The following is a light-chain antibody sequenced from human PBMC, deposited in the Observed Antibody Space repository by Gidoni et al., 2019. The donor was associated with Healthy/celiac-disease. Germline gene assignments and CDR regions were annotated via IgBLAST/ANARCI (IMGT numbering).Light chain of an antibody. CDR1: NIGSKS. V-gene: IGLV3-21*02. CDR3: QVWDSSSDHVV. J-gene: IGLJ2*01. Sequence: SHVLTQPPSVSAAPGQTARITCGGNNIGSKSVHWYQQKPGQAPVLVVYDDSDRPSGGPERFSGSNSGNTATLTISRVEAGDEADYYCQVWDSSSDHVVFGGGTKLTVL. CDR2: DDS.